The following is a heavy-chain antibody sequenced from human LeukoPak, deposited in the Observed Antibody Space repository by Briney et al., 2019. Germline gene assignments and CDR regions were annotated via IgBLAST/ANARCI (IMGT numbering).Heavy chain of an antibody. J-gene: IGHJ4*02. V-gene: IGHV1-69*05. CDR1: GGTFSSYA. CDR2: IIPIFGTA. CDR3: AREWEPEVGYFDY. Sequence: SVKVSCKASGGTFSSYAISWVRQAPGQGLEWMGGIIPIFGTANYAQKFQGRVTITTDESTSTAYMELSSLRSEDTAVYYCAREWEPEVGYFDYWGQGALVTVSS. D-gene: IGHD1-26*01.